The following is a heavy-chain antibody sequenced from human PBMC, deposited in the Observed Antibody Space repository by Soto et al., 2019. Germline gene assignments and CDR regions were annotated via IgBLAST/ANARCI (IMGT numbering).Heavy chain of an antibody. J-gene: IGHJ6*02. D-gene: IGHD6-13*01. Sequence: ASVKVSCKASGYTSTSYYIHWVRQAPGQGLEWMGMINPSGGSTDYAQNFQGRVTMTRDPSTSTVYMELSSLRSDDTAVYYCAKDRGRATAGEYYYYGMDVWGQGNTVTVSS. CDR1: GYTSTSYY. CDR2: INPSGGST. V-gene: IGHV1-46*01. CDR3: AKDRGRATAGEYYYYGMDV.